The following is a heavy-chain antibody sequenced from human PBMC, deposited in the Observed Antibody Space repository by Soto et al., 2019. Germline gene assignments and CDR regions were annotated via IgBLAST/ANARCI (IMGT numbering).Heavy chain of an antibody. CDR3: AKDLFQYDFWSGYQK. V-gene: IGHV3-9*01. J-gene: IGHJ4*02. CDR2: ISWDGGTI. D-gene: IGHD3-3*01. Sequence: EVQLVESGGGLAQPGRSLRLSCATSGFTFDDHAMHWVRQAPGKGLEWVSGISWDGGTIGYADSVKGRFTISRDNAKKSLFMEMNTLRPEDTAIYFCAKDLFQYDFWSGYQKGGQGTLVTVSS. CDR1: GFTFDDHA.